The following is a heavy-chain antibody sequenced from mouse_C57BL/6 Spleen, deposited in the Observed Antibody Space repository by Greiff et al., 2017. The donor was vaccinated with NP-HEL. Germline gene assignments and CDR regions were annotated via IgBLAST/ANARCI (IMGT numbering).Heavy chain of an antibody. Sequence: EVQLQQSGPELVKPGASVKIPCKASGYTFNDYNMDWVKQSHGKSLEWIGDINPNNGGTIYNQKFKGKATLTEDKTSSTAYMELRSLTSEDTAVYYCTILSEDYYYGISHWYFDVWGTGTTVTVSS. CDR2: INPNNGGT. V-gene: IGHV1-18*01. CDR3: TILSEDYYYGISHWYFDV. J-gene: IGHJ1*03. D-gene: IGHD1-1*01. CDR1: GYTFNDYN.